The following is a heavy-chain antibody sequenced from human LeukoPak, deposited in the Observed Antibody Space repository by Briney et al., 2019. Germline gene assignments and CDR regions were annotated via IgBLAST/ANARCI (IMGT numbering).Heavy chain of an antibody. V-gene: IGHV3-21*01. CDR3: ARGRWSSGWYGPLTDYYYYGMAV. CDR1: GFTFSSYS. J-gene: IGHJ6*02. Sequence: GGSLRLSCAASGFTFSSYSMNWVRQAPGKGLAWVSSISSSSSYIYYADSVKGRFTISRDNAKNSLYLQKNSLRAEDTAVYYCARGRWSSGWYGPLTDYYYYGMAVWGQGTTVTVSS. D-gene: IGHD6-19*01. CDR2: ISSSSSYI.